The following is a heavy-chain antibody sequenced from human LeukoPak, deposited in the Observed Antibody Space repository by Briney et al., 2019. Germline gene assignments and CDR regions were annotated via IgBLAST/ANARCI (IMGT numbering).Heavy chain of an antibody. CDR3: ATDLKKGDSGCFDY. CDR1: GYTFTSSA. Sequence: ASVKVSCKASGYTFTSSALNWVRQAPGQGLEWMGWINTNTGNPTYAQGFTGRFVFSLDTSVSTAYLHISSLEAEGTAIYYCATDLKKGDSGCFDYWGQGTLVTVSS. V-gene: IGHV7-4-1*02. J-gene: IGHJ4*02. D-gene: IGHD6-19*01. CDR2: INTNTGNP.